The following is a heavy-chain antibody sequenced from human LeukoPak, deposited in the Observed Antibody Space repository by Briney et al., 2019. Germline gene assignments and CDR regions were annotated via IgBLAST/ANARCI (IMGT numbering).Heavy chain of an antibody. CDR1: GFTFSSYG. CDR3: ARDLAGYPWDYYYYGVDV. V-gene: IGHV3-33*01. Sequence: GRSLRLSCAASGFTFSSYGMHWVRHAPGKGLEWVAVIWYDGSNKYYADSVKGRFTISRDNSKNTLYLQMNSLRAEDTAVYYCARDLAGYPWDYYYYGVDVWGQGTTVTVSS. D-gene: IGHD1-1*01. CDR2: IWYDGSNK. J-gene: IGHJ6*02.